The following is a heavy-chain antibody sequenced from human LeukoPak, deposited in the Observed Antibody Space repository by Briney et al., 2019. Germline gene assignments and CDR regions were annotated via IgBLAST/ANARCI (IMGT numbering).Heavy chain of an antibody. Sequence: GGSLRLSCAASGFTFSSYWMSWVRQAPGKGLEWVANIKQDGSEKYYVDSVKGRFTISRDNAKNSLYLQMNSLRAEDTPVYYCARDPRAVAGTFDYWGQGTLVTVSS. V-gene: IGHV3-7*01. J-gene: IGHJ4*02. CDR1: GFTFSSYW. CDR2: IKQDGSEK. CDR3: ARDPRAVAGTFDY. D-gene: IGHD6-19*01.